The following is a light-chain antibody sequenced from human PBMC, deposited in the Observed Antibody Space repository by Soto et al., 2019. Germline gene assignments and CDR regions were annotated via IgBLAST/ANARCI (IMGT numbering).Light chain of an antibody. V-gene: IGKV3-15*01. CDR3: QQYTKWWT. J-gene: IGKJ1*01. CDR1: QGVGRN. Sequence: EIVLTQSPATLSVSPGEGVTLSCGASQGVGRNFAWYQQKPGQAPRLLIYAASTRATGIPARLSGSGSGTEFTLTISSLQSEDFAVYYCQQYTKWWTFGQGTKVEIK. CDR2: AAS.